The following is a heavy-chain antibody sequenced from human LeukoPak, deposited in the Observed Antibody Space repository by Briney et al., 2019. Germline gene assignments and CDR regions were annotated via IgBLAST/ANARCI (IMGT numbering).Heavy chain of an antibody. CDR1: GFTFSSYA. J-gene: IGHJ4*02. V-gene: IGHV3-23*01. D-gene: IGHD2-15*01. CDR3: AKAKGYCSGGVCFSFDY. Sequence: GGSLRLSCAASGFTFSSYAMNWVRQAPGKGLEWVSTIFGGGGSTNYADSVNGRFAISRDNSKNTLYLQMNSLRAEDTAVYYCAKAKGYCSGGVCFSFDYWGQGTLVTVSS. CDR2: IFGGGGST.